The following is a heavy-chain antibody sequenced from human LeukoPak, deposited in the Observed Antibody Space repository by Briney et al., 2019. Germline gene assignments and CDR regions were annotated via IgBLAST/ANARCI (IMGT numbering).Heavy chain of an antibody. CDR3: AKEDPSYSSGWYRGFYYYYGMDV. Sequence: GRSLRLSCAASGFTFSSYAMHWVRQAPGKGLEWVAVISYDGSNKYYADSVKGRFTISRDNSKNTLYLQMNSLRAEDTAVYYCAKEDPSYSSGWYRGFYYYYGMDVWGQGTTVTVSS. J-gene: IGHJ6*02. CDR1: GFTFSSYA. V-gene: IGHV3-30-3*01. CDR2: ISYDGSNK. D-gene: IGHD6-19*01.